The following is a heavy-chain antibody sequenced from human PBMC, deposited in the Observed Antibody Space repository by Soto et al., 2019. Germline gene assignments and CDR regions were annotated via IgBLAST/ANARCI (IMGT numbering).Heavy chain of an antibody. D-gene: IGHD2-21*01. Sequence: ASVKVSCKASGYTFTTYGITWVRQAPGQGLEWMGWISTYRGNTNYAQKFQGRVTMTTDTSTNTGHMELRSLKSADTAVYYCARDHGKDCYNDGFDFEYWGQGTLVSVSS. J-gene: IGHJ4*02. CDR3: ARDHGKDCYNDGFDFEY. V-gene: IGHV1-18*04. CDR1: GYTFTTYG. CDR2: ISTYRGNT.